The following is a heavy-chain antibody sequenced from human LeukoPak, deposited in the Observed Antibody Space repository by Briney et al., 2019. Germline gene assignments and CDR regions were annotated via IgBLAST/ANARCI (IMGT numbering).Heavy chain of an antibody. CDR1: GVSINTCCYY. V-gene: IGHV4-61*01. J-gene: IGHJ4*02. CDR3: ARGRSYGFDFDS. D-gene: IGHD5-18*01. CDR2: KYYSGST. Sequence: SETLSLTCDVSGVSINTCCYYWTWIRQPPGKGLEWIGYKYYSGSTRYNSSLMSRLTISLDSSKNQFSLRLTSVTAADTAVYYCARGRSYGFDFDSWGPGTLVIVSS.